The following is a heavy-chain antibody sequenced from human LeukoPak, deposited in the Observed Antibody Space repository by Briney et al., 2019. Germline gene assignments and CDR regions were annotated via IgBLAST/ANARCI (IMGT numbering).Heavy chain of an antibody. D-gene: IGHD6-13*01. CDR1: GFTFSSYS. Sequence: GGSLRLSCAVSGFTFSSYSMNWVRQTPGKGLEWISYISSTSSTIYFADSVKGRFTISRDNAKNSLYLQMNSLRDEDTAVYFCARVGYSNRWFFDYWGQGTLVTVSS. CDR2: ISSTSSTI. J-gene: IGHJ4*02. V-gene: IGHV3-48*02. CDR3: ARVGYSNRWFFDY.